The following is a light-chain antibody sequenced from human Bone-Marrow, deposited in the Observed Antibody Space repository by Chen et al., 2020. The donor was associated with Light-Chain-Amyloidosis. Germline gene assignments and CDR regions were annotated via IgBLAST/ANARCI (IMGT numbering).Light chain of an antibody. J-gene: IGLJ2*01. V-gene: IGLV3-25*03. CDR1: DLPTKY. CDR2: RDT. Sequence: SYELTQPPSVSVSPGQPARITCSGDDLPTKYAYWYQQKPGQAPVLVIHRDTERPSGISERFSSCSSGAIATLTISGVQAEDEADYHCQSADSSGTYEVIFGGGTKLTVL. CDR3: QSADSSGTYEVI.